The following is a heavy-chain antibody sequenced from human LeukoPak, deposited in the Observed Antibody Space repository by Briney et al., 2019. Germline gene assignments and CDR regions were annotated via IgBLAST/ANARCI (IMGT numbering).Heavy chain of an antibody. D-gene: IGHD1-1*01. CDR2: NSSTGSYI. J-gene: IGHJ5*02. CDR3: TRVAQSGPTGWFDR. CDR1: GFNLASYM. Sequence: GGSLRLSCAASGFNLASYMLNWVRQAPGKGLEWVSSNSSTGSYIYYADSVKGRFTISRDNPGNVFYLQMDSLRAEDTAVYYCTRVAQSGPTGWFDRWGQGTLVTVS. V-gene: IGHV3-21*01.